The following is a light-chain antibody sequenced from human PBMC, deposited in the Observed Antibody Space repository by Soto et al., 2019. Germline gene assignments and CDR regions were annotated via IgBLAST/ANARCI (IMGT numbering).Light chain of an antibody. J-gene: IGKJ1*01. Sequence: EIVLTQSPATLSLSPGERATLSCRASQSVSSYLAWYQQKPGQAPRLLIYDASNRATGIPARFSGSGYGTDFTLTISSLEPEDFAVYYCQQRSNGPVTFGQGTKVDIK. CDR3: QQRSNGPVT. CDR2: DAS. CDR1: QSVSSY. V-gene: IGKV3-11*01.